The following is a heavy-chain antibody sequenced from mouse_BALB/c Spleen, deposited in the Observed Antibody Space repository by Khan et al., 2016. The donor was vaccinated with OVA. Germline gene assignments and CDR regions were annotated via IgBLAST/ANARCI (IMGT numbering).Heavy chain of an antibody. J-gene: IGHJ3*01. V-gene: IGHV2-2*02. CDR1: GFSLTTYG. D-gene: IGHD2-4*01. CDR3: ARNYDYDEGLAY. CDR2: IWSGGST. Sequence: QVQLKESGPGLVQPSQSLSITCTVSGFSLTTYGVHWVRQSPGKGLEWLGVIWSGGSTDYNAAFISRLSISKDNSKSQVFFKMNSLQANDTAIYYCARNYDYDEGLAYWGQGTLVTVSA.